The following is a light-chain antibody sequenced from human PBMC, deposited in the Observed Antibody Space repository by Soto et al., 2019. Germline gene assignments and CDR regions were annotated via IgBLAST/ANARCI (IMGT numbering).Light chain of an antibody. CDR1: QTISSW. Sequence: DIQLTQSPSTLSGSVGDRVTITCRASQTISSWLAWYQQKPGKAPRLLIYKASTLESGVPSRFSGSGSGTEFTLTISSLQPDDFATDYCHHYNVYSIAWTFGQGTKVDIK. V-gene: IGKV1-5*03. J-gene: IGKJ1*01. CDR3: HHYNVYSIAWT. CDR2: KAS.